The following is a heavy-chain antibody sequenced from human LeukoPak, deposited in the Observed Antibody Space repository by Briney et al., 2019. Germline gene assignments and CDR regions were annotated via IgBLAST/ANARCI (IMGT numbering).Heavy chain of an antibody. CDR3: AKGTGRYWTFFDS. CDR1: GFTFDDYA. V-gene: IGHV3-9*01. D-gene: IGHD1-26*01. CDR2: ISWNSGSI. J-gene: IGHJ4*02. Sequence: TGRSLRLSCAGSGFTFDDYAMHWVRQPPGKGLEWVSGISWNSGSIDYAVSVKGRFTISRDNAKNSLFLQMNSLRPDDTAFYYCAKGTGRYWTFFDSWGQGTLVTASS.